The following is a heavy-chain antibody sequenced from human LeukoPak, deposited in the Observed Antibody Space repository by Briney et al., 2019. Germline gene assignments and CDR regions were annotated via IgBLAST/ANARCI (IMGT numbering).Heavy chain of an antibody. D-gene: IGHD4-17*01. V-gene: IGHV3-23*01. CDR3: ARDYGDYGLFDY. Sequence: GGSLRLSCAASGFTFSSYAMSWVRQAPGKGLEWVSAISGSGGSTYYADSVKGRFTISRDIAKNTLYLQMNSLRAEDTAVYYCARDYGDYGLFDYWGQGTLVTVSS. J-gene: IGHJ4*02. CDR2: ISGSGGST. CDR1: GFTFSSYA.